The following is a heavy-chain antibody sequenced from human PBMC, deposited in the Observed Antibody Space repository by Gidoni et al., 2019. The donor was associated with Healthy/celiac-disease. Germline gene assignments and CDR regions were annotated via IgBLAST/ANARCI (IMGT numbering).Heavy chain of an antibody. CDR1: GFPCSSYA. CDR2: ISGSGGST. CDR3: AKEQDYDILTGFDYFDY. Sequence: EVQLLEAGGGVVQPGGSLGLPCAASGFPCSSYAMSWCRQAPGKGLEWVSAISGSGGSTYYADSVKVRFTISRDNSKNTLYLQMNSLRAEDTAVYYCAKEQDYDILTGFDYFDYWGQGTLVTVSS. V-gene: IGHV3-23*01. J-gene: IGHJ4*02. D-gene: IGHD3-9*01.